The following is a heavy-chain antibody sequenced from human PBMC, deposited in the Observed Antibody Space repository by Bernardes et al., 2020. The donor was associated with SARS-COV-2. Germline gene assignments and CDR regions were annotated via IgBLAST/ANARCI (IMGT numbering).Heavy chain of an antibody. J-gene: IGHJ5*02. V-gene: IGHV4-30-2*06. D-gene: IGHD5-12*01. CDR2: IYHSGST. Sequence: TLSLTCSVSGASIGRGYYWSWIRQFPGKGLEWLGYIYHSGSTYYNPSLKSRVTISVDRSKNQFSLKLSSVTAADTAVYYCARASGYDWVWFDPWGQGTLVTVSS. CDR3: ARASGYDWVWFDP. CDR1: GASIGRGYY.